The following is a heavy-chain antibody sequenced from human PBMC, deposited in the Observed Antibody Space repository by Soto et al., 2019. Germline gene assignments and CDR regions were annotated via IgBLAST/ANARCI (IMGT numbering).Heavy chain of an antibody. J-gene: IGHJ6*02. V-gene: IGHV3-49*04. CDR2: IRSKGYGGTT. D-gene: IGHD5-18*01. CDR3: TRVSGYSYGYSFGMDV. Sequence: PGGSLRLSCTASGFTFGDYGMSWVRQAPGKGLEWLGFIRSKGYGGTTEYAASVKGRFIISRDDSKSIAYLQMNSLKTDDTGVYYCTRVSGYSYGYSFGMDVWGQGTTVTVSS. CDR1: GFTFGDYG.